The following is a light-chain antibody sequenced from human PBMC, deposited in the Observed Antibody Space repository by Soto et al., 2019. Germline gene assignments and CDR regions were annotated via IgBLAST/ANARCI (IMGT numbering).Light chain of an antibody. Sequence: QYALTQPASVSGSPGQSITISCTGTSSDVGGYNYVYWYQQHPGKAPKLMIYDVSNRHSGVSNRFSGSKSGNTASLTISGLQAEDEADYYFSSYTSSSTWVFGGGTKLTVL. CDR1: SSDVGGYNY. CDR3: SSYTSSSTWV. J-gene: IGLJ3*02. V-gene: IGLV2-14*01. CDR2: DVS.